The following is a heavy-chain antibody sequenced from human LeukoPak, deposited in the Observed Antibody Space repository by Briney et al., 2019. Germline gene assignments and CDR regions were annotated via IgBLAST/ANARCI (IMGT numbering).Heavy chain of an antibody. D-gene: IGHD6-19*01. Sequence: GGSLRLSCAASGFSFSNFGMHWVRQAPGKGLEWVAVISYDGRNKYFADSVKGRLTISRDNSKNTVYLGMNSLRDEDTAVYYCAKDKRGSSGWYDHWGQGTLVIVSS. CDR1: GFSFSNFG. CDR2: ISYDGRNK. V-gene: IGHV3-30*18. CDR3: AKDKRGSSGWYDH. J-gene: IGHJ5*02.